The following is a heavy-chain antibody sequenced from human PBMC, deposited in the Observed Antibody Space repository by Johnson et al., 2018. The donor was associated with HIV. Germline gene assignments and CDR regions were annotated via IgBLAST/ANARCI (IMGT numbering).Heavy chain of an antibody. J-gene: IGHJ3*02. CDR1: GFTFSSYG. CDR2: IRYDGSNK. CDR3: ANERAMDSSGWYDGFDI. D-gene: IGHD6-19*01. Sequence: QVQLVESGRGVVQPGRSLRLSCAASGFTFSSYGMHWVRQTPGKGLEWVAFIRYDGSNKYYADSVKGRFTISRDNSKNTLYLQMNSLSAEDTAVYYCANERAMDSSGWYDGFDIWGQGTMVTVSS. V-gene: IGHV3-30*02.